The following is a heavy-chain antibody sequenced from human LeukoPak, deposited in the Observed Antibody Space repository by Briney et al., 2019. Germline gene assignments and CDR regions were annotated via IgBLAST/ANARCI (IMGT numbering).Heavy chain of an antibody. Sequence: GRSLRLSCAASGFTFSSYGMHWVRQAPGKGLEWVAVISYDGSNKYYADSVKGRFTISRDNSKNTLYLQMNSLRAEDTAVYYCARDEGIAFDYWGQGTLVTVSS. CDR3: ARDEGIAFDY. CDR2: ISYDGSNK. V-gene: IGHV3-30*03. CDR1: GFTFSSYG. J-gene: IGHJ4*02. D-gene: IGHD6-13*01.